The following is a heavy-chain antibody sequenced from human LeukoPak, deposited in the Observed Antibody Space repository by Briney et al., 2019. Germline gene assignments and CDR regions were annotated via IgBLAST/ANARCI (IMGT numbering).Heavy chain of an antibody. CDR2: ISGGGGST. CDR3: AKGGCSSTNCYDLDY. J-gene: IGHJ4*02. Sequence: GGSLRLSCAVSGFTFSSYEMNWVRQAPGKGLEWVSAISGGGGSTYYADSVKGRFTISRDNSKNTLYVQMKSLRVEDTAVYYCAKGGCSSTNCYDLDYWGQGTLVTVSS. V-gene: IGHV3-23*01. D-gene: IGHD2-2*01. CDR1: GFTFSSYE.